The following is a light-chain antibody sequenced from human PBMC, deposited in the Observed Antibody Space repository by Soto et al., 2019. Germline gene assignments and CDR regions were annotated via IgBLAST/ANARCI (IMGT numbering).Light chain of an antibody. CDR2: QDS. Sequence: SYELTQPPSVSVSPGQTASLTCSGDKLGDKYACWYQQKPGQSPVRVIYQDSKRPSGIPERFSGSNSGNTATLTISGTQAMDEADYYCQAWDSSTVVFGGGTKLTVL. J-gene: IGLJ2*01. CDR3: QAWDSSTVV. V-gene: IGLV3-1*01. CDR1: KLGDKY.